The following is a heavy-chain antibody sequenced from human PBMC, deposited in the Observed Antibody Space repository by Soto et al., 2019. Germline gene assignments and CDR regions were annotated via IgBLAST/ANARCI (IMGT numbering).Heavy chain of an antibody. J-gene: IGHJ6*03. CDR3: ARQRGYCSGGSCRLLNYYYYMDV. CDR2: IYYSGST. CDR1: GGSISSSRYY. V-gene: IGHV4-39*01. Sequence: SETLSLTCTVSGGSISSSRYYWGWIRQPPGKGLEWIGSIYYSGSTYYNPSLKSRVTISVDTSKNQFSLKLSSVTAADTAVYYCARQRGYCSGGSCRLLNYYYYMDVWGKGTTVTVSS. D-gene: IGHD2-15*01.